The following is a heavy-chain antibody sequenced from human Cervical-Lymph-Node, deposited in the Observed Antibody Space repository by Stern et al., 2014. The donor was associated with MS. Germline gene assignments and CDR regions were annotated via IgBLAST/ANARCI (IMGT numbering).Heavy chain of an antibody. CDR1: GYTFSRYG. J-gene: IGHJ3*02. CDR3: ARGGYPDAFDI. V-gene: IGHV1-18*01. CDR2: ISGNT. D-gene: IGHD5-12*01. Sequence: QVQLVESGAEVKKPGASLKVSCKASGYTFSRYGISWVRQAPGQGLEGMGWISGNTDYAKKLQGRVTMTTDTSTSTAYMELRSLRSDDTAVYYCARGGYPDAFDIWGQGTMVTVSS.